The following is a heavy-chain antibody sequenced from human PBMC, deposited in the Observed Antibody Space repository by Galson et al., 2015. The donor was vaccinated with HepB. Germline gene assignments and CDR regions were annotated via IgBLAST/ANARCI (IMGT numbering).Heavy chain of an antibody. Sequence: ALRLSCAASGFTFGSYAMHWVRQAPGMGLEWVAVISNDGSNKYYADSVKGRFTISRDNSKNTLYLQMNSLRAEDTAVYYCAKEEYSSSPPLYYYYGMDVWGQGTTVTVSS. CDR1: GFTFGSYA. CDR2: ISNDGSNK. V-gene: IGHV3-30-3*01. CDR3: AKEEYSSSPPLYYYYGMDV. J-gene: IGHJ6*02. D-gene: IGHD6-6*01.